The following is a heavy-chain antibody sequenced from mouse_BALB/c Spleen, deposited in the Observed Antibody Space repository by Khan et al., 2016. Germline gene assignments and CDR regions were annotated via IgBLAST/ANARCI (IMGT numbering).Heavy chain of an antibody. J-gene: IGHJ4*01. D-gene: IGHD1-1*01. CDR2: IFPGAGTT. V-gene: IGHV1S132*01. Sequence: QVRLQQSGAELVKPGASVKLSCKTSGYTFTSYWIQWVKQRPGQGLGWIGEIFPGAGTTYYSEKFKGKATLTIDTSSSTAYMQLSSLTSEDSAVYFCARYYYSLYYAMDYWGQGTSVTVSS. CDR1: GYTFTSYW. CDR3: ARYYYSLYYAMDY.